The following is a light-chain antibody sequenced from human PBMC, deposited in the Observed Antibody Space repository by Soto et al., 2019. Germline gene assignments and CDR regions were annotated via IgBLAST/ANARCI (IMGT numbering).Light chain of an antibody. CDR2: NNN. J-gene: IGLJ1*01. Sequence: QSALTQPPSASGTPGQRVTISCSGGSPNIGTNAVNWYQQLPGTAAKLLIYNNNQRPSGVPDRSSGSTSRTSASLAISGLQSEDEADYYCAAWDYSLNGYVFGPVTKVT. CDR1: SPNIGTNA. V-gene: IGLV1-44*01. CDR3: AAWDYSLNGYV.